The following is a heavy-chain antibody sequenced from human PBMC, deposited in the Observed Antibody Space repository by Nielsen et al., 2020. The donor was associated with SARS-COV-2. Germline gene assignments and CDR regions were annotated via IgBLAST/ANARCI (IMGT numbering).Heavy chain of an antibody. Sequence: ASVKVSCKASGYTFTGYYMHWVRQAPGQGLEWMGWINPNSGGTNYAQKFQGRVTMTRDTSISTAYMELSRLRSGDTAVYYCARDLERGPYYYYGMDVWGQGTTVTVSS. D-gene: IGHD1-1*01. J-gene: IGHJ6*02. CDR2: INPNSGGT. CDR1: GYTFTGYY. V-gene: IGHV1-2*02. CDR3: ARDLERGPYYYYGMDV.